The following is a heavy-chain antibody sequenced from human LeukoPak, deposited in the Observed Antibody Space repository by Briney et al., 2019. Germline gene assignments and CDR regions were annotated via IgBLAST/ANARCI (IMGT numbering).Heavy chain of an antibody. D-gene: IGHD3-10*01. CDR3: AKRGVVIRVFLVGFHKEAYYFDS. CDR1: GITLSNYG. Sequence: AGSLRLSCAVSGITLSNYGMSWVRQAPGKGLEWVAGLSGSGGGTNYADSVQGRFTISRDNPKNTLYLQMNSLRAEDTAVYFCAKRGVVIRVFLVGFHKEAYYFDSWGQGALVTVSS. CDR2: LSGSGGGT. V-gene: IGHV3-23*01. J-gene: IGHJ4*02.